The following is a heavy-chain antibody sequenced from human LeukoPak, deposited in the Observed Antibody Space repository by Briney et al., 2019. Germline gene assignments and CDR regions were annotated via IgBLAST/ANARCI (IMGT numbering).Heavy chain of an antibody. CDR3: ARGGGLDV. CDR1: GFTFSDYY. V-gene: IGHV3-7*03. CDR2: INHNGNVN. J-gene: IGHJ6*02. D-gene: IGHD3-16*01. Sequence: PGGSLRLSCAVSGFTFSDYYMSWIRQAPGKGLEWVASINHNGNVNYYVDSVKGRFTISRDNAKNSLYLRMSNLRAEDTAVYFCARGGGLDVWGQGATVTVSS.